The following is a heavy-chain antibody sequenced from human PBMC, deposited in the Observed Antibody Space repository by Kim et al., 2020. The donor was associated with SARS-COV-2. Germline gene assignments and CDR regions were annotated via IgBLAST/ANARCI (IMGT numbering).Heavy chain of an antibody. CDR2: ISDNGRDT. D-gene: IGHD3-10*01. V-gene: IGHV3-23*01. CDR3: ARSYSYDY. J-gene: IGHJ4*02. Sequence: GGSLRLSCAASGFAFSSYVMYWVRQGPGKGLEWVSAISDNGRDTHYADSVKGRFTISRDDPKSTLFLEMNSLTAEDTAIYYCARSYSYDYWGRGTLVTVSS. CDR1: GFAFSSYV.